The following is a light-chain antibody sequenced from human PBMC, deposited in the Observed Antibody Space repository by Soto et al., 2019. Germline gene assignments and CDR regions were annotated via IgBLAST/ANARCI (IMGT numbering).Light chain of an antibody. V-gene: IGKV1-12*01. J-gene: IGKJ4*01. Sequence: DIQMTQSPSFVSASVGDRVTITCRASQGISSGLAWYQHKPGRAPKLLIHAASNLESGVPSRFSGSGSGTDFTLTISSLQPEDFATYYCPQTTSFPLTCGGGTKVEIK. CDR2: AAS. CDR1: QGISSG. CDR3: PQTTSFPLT.